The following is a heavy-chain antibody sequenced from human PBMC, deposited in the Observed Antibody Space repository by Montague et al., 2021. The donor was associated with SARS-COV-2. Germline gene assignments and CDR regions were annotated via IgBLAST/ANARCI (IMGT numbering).Heavy chain of an antibody. Sequence: PPLVKPTQTLTLTCTLSGFSLSTSGMCVSWIRQPPGKALEWLALIDWDDDKYYSTSLKTRLTISKDTSKNQVVLTMTNMDPVDTATYYCARSFSIFGVVIIPAYFDYWGQGTLVTVSS. CDR1: GFSLSTSGMC. CDR2: IDWDDDK. CDR3: ARSFSIFGVVIIPAYFDY. V-gene: IGHV2-70*01. D-gene: IGHD3-3*01. J-gene: IGHJ4*02.